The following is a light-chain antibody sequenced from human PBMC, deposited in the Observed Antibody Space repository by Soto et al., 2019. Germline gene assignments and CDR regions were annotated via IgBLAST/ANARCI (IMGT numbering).Light chain of an antibody. V-gene: IGKV3-15*01. CDR1: QSVGSN. Sequence: EIVMTQSPATLSVSPGDRATLSCRASQSVGSNLAWYQQKPGQAPRLLIYGASTRVTGIPARFSGSGSGTEFTLTISSLQSEDFAVYHCQQYYNWWTFDQGTKVDIK. CDR3: QQYYNWWT. J-gene: IGKJ1*01. CDR2: GAS.